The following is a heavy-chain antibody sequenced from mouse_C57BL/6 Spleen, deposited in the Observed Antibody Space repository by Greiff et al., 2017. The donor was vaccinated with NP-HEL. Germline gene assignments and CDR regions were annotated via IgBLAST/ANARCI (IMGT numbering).Heavy chain of an antibody. CDR1: GFSFNTYA. Sequence: DVHLVESGGGLVQPKGSLKLSCAASGFSFNTYAMNWVRQAPGKGLEWVARIRSKSNNYATYYADSVKDRFTISRDDSESILYLQMNNLKTEDTAMYYCVRQIFYAMDYWGQGTSVTVSS. CDR3: VRQIFYAMDY. J-gene: IGHJ4*01. CDR2: IRSKSNNYAT. V-gene: IGHV10-1*01.